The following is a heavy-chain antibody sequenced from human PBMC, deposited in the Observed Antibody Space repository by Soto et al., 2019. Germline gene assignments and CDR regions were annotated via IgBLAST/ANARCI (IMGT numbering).Heavy chain of an antibody. J-gene: IGHJ5*02. CDR3: ARDPAP. CDR1: GGSISTGGYY. V-gene: IGHV4-31*03. Sequence: QVQLQESGPGLVKPSQTLSLTCTVSGGSISTGGYYWSWIRQHPGKGLEWIGYIYNRATTYYNPSLKSRVTISVNTSKNQFSLKLSSVTVADTSVYYCARDPAPWGQGALVTVSS. CDR2: IYNRATT.